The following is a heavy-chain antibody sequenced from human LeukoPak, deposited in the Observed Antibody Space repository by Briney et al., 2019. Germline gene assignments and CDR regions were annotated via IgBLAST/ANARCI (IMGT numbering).Heavy chain of an antibody. CDR2: INPNSGGT. CDR1: GYTFTVYY. V-gene: IGHV1-2*02. J-gene: IGHJ6*03. D-gene: IGHD2-2*01. CDR3: ARDIVVVPAAFYYYYYMDV. Sequence: AASVKVSCKASGYTFTVYYMHWVRQAPGQGLEWMGWINPNSGGTNYAQKFQGRVTMTRDTSISTAYMELSRLRSDDTAVYYCARDIVVVPAAFYYYYYMDVWGKGTTVTVSS.